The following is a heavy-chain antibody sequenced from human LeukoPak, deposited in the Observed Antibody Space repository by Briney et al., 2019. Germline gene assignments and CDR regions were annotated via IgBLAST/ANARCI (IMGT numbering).Heavy chain of an antibody. CDR2: ISGSGGST. CDR3: AREFAPDYYDSSGYQYYFDY. D-gene: IGHD3-22*01. CDR1: GFTFSSYA. Sequence: GSLRLSCAASGFTFSSYAMSWVRQAPGKGLEWVSAISGSGGSTYYADSVKGRFTISRDNSKNTLYLQMNSLRAEDTAVYYCAREFAPDYYDSSGYQYYFDYWGQGTLVTVSS. V-gene: IGHV3-23*01. J-gene: IGHJ4*02.